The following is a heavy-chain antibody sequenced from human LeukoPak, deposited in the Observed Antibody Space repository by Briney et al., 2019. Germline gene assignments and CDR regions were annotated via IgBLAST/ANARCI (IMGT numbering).Heavy chain of an antibody. Sequence: SETLSLTCTVSGGSISSGGYYWGWIRQPPGKGLEWIGSIYYSGSTYYNPSLKSRVTISVDTSKNQFSLKLSSVTAADTAVYYCARRSYYDSRVYFDYWGQGTLVTVSS. J-gene: IGHJ4*02. D-gene: IGHD3-22*01. V-gene: IGHV4-39*01. CDR1: GGSISSGGYY. CDR3: ARRSYYDSRVYFDY. CDR2: IYYSGST.